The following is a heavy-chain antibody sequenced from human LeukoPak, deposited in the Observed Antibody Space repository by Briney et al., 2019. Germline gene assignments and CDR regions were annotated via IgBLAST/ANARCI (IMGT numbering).Heavy chain of an antibody. CDR1: GFTISNYA. D-gene: IGHD1-14*01. V-gene: IGHV3-23*01. Sequence: AGYLRRSCAASGFTISNYAVSWVRQAPGKGLEWVSAQGSRGGTYYADFERGRFTISRETSDNTLSLQMSSLGVDDPAVYFCASGTWPGPGYYAFDIWGQGTVVTVSS. J-gene: IGHJ3*02. CDR3: ASGTWPGPGYYAFDI. CDR2: QGSRGGT.